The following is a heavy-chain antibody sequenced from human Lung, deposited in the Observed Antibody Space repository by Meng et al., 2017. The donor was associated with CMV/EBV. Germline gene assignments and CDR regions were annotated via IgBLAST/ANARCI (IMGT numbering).Heavy chain of an antibody. CDR1: GFTYENYA. D-gene: IGHD3-22*01. V-gene: IGHV3-9*01. CDR2: ITWNSGNI. Sequence: GGSXRLXCVGSGFTYENYAMHWVRQAPGKGLEWVSGITWNSGNIDYADSVKARFTVSRDNAKNSVYLQMNSLRPEDTAFYYCARDVGDYYLPSRGMDVWGQGTXVTVSS. CDR3: ARDVGDYYLPSRGMDV. J-gene: IGHJ6*02.